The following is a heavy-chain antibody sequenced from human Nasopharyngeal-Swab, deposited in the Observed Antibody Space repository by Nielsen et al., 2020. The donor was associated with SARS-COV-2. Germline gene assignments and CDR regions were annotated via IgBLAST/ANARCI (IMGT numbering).Heavy chain of an antibody. Sequence: GGSLRLSCAASGFTFSSYWMSWVRQAPGKGLEWVANIKQDGSEKYYVDSVKGRFTISRDNAKDSLYLQMNSLRAEDTAVYYCATRGYSGYDSAWGQGTMVTVSS. CDR1: GFTFSSYW. V-gene: IGHV3-7*01. D-gene: IGHD5-12*01. J-gene: IGHJ3*01. CDR2: IKQDGSEK. CDR3: ATRGYSGYDSA.